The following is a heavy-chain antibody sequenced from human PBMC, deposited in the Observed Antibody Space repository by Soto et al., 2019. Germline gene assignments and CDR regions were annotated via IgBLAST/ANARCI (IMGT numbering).Heavy chain of an antibody. CDR3: ARGTYYYGSGSVLGYYYGMDV. CDR1: GGSVSSGSYY. V-gene: IGHV4-61*01. D-gene: IGHD3-10*01. CDR2: IYYSGST. J-gene: IGHJ6*02. Sequence: SETLSLTCTVSGGSVSSGSYYWSWIRQPPGKGLEWIGYIYYSGSTNCNPSRKSRVTISVDTSKNQFSLRLSSVTAADTAVYYCARGTYYYGSGSVLGYYYGMDVWGQGTTVTVSS.